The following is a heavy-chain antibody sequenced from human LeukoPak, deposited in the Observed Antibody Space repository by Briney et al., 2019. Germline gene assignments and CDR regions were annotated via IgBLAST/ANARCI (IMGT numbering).Heavy chain of an antibody. V-gene: IGHV3-23*01. D-gene: IGHD6-13*01. J-gene: IGHJ4*02. CDR1: GFTFSNYA. Sequence: GGSLRLSCAASGFTFSNYAMNWVRQAPGKGLEWVSAISASGGSRFYTDSVKGRFTISRGNSKNTLFLQMNSLRVEDTAVYYCAKEMESSTWYIDYWGQGTLVSVSS. CDR3: AKEMESSTWYIDY. CDR2: ISASGGSR.